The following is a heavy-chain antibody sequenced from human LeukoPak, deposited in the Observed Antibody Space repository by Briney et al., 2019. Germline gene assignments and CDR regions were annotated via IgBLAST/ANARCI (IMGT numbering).Heavy chain of an antibody. CDR2: ISGSGGST. J-gene: IGHJ4*02. CDR1: GFTFSSYA. V-gene: IGHV3-23*01. Sequence: TGGSLRLSCAASGFTFSSYAMSWVRQAPGKGLEGVSAISGSGGSTDYADSVKGRFTISRDNSKNTLYLQMNSLRAEDTAVYYCAKFRVVPAAIRRGFDYWGQGTLVTVSS. CDR3: AKFRVVPAAIRRGFDY. D-gene: IGHD2-2*02.